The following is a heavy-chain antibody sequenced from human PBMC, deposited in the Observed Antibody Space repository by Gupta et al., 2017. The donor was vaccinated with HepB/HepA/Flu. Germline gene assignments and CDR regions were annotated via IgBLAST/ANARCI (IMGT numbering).Heavy chain of an antibody. CDR1: GSSFTSHA. CDR2: INIGNGKI. Sequence: QVHLVQSGTAVKEPGASVKISCQASGSSFTSHAMHWGRQAPGKRLEGIGWINIGNGKIRYSRKIQDRCSISRDTAANSLYVEFTNTSYDETALDLCAGEADVGYDEDIDLWGRGTLGTVSS. J-gene: IGHJ4*02. V-gene: IGHV1-3*04. CDR3: AGEADVGYDEDIDL. D-gene: IGHD5-12*01.